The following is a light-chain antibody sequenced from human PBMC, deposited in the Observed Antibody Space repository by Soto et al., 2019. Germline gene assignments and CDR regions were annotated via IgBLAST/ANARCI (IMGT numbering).Light chain of an antibody. CDR1: ETIYGY. V-gene: IGKV1-5*03. CDR2: EAS. J-gene: IGKJ1*01. CDR3: QHYKDLPS. Sequence: IEMTQSPNTLSASVGDRVSITCRASETIYGYLAWYQQKPGKAPKLLIYEASSLESGVPSRFSGSGYGTEFTLTINGLLPEDFVTYYCQHYKDLPSFAQGTKV.